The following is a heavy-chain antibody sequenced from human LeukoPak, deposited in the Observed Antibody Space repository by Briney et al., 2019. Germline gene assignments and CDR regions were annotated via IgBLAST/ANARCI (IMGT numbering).Heavy chain of an antibody. CDR2: ISGSGGST. J-gene: IGHJ3*02. CDR3: AREQLDAFDI. CDR1: GFTFSSYA. D-gene: IGHD6-6*01. Sequence: GGSLRLSCAASGFTFSSYAMSWVRQAPGKGLEWVSAISGSGGSTYYADSVKGRFTISRDNSKNTLYLQMNSLRTEDMAVYYCAREQLDAFDIWGQGTMVTVSS. V-gene: IGHV3-23*01.